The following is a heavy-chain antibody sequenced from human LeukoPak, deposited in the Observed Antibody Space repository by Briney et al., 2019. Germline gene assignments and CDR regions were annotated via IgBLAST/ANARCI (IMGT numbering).Heavy chain of an antibody. J-gene: IGHJ6*03. CDR3: ARAGSGWYHYYYYMDV. CDR1: GFTLSSYS. CDR2: ISSSGRTI. V-gene: IGHV3-48*04. D-gene: IGHD6-19*01. Sequence: GGSLRLSCAASGFTLSSYSMNWVRQAPGKGLEWVSYISSSGRTIYYADSVKGRFTISRDNAKNSLYLQMNNLRAEDTAVYYCARAGSGWYHYYYYMDVWGKGTTVTISS.